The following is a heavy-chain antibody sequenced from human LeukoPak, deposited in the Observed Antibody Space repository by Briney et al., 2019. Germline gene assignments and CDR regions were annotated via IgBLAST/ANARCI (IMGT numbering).Heavy chain of an antibody. J-gene: IGHJ4*02. CDR3: ARDRSSGWKRHYDY. Sequence: MTGGSLRLSCAASGFTFSGYSINWVRQAPGKGLEWVSSISSSSSSYIYYADSVKGRFTISRDNAKNSLYLQMNSLRAEDTAVYYCARDRSSGWKRHYDYWGQGTLVTVSS. CDR2: ISSSSSSYI. D-gene: IGHD6-19*01. V-gene: IGHV3-21*01. CDR1: GFTFSGYS.